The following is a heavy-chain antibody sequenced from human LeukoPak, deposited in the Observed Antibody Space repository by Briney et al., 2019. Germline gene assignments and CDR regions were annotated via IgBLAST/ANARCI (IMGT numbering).Heavy chain of an antibody. CDR2: IYYSGSN. J-gene: IGHJ4*02. V-gene: IGHV4-59*01. Sequence: SETLSLTCTVSGGSISSYYWSWIRQPAGKGLEWIGYIYYSGSNNYNPSLKSRVTISVDTSKNQFSLKLSSVTAADTAVYYCAGEYSSGGFDYWGQGTLVTVSS. CDR3: AGEYSSGGFDY. CDR1: GGSISSYY. D-gene: IGHD6-19*01.